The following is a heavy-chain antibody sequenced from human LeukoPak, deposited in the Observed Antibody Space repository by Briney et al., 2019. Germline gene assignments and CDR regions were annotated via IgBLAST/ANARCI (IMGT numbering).Heavy chain of an antibody. D-gene: IGHD5-12*01. J-gene: IGHJ4*02. CDR3: ARLQNSPYPYSGYDYSFDY. Sequence: SETLSLTCSVSGVSFSSYYWSWIRQSPGKGLEWIGHVSNSGYTDYSPSLKSRVTISVDTSKNQFSLKLSSVTAADTAVYYCARLQNSPYPYSGYDYSFDYWGQGTLVTVSS. CDR2: VSNSGYT. V-gene: IGHV4-59*01. CDR1: GVSFSSYY.